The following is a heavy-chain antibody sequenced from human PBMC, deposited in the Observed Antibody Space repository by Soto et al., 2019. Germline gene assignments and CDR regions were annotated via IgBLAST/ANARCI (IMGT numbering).Heavy chain of an antibody. J-gene: IGHJ4*02. Sequence: PGGSLRLSCAASGFTFSDYYMTWIRQAPGKGLEWVSYISSSGNSIYYAGSVRGRFTVSRDNAQNSLFLQMNSLRAEDTAVYYCARRAAAGRSFDYWGLGTLVTVSS. CDR3: ARRAAAGRSFDY. V-gene: IGHV3-11*01. D-gene: IGHD6-13*01. CDR2: ISSSGNSI. CDR1: GFTFSDYY.